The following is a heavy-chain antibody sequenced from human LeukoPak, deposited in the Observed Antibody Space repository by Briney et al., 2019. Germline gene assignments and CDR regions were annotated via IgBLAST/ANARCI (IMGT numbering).Heavy chain of an antibody. CDR1: GYIFTTYD. Sequence: AAVKVSCKASGYIFTTYDIGWVRQATGQGREWMGCLNPNRGNAGYAQKFQGRVTISRNTSISTAYMELTSLRSDDTAIYYCARRKFLGWFDPWGQGTLVTVSS. CDR2: LNPNRGNA. D-gene: IGHD7-27*01. J-gene: IGHJ5*02. V-gene: IGHV1-8*03. CDR3: ARRKFLGWFDP.